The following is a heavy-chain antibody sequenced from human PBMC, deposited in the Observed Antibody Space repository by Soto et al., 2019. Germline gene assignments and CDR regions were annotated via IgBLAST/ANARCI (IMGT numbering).Heavy chain of an antibody. CDR2: LYSGGAT. V-gene: IGHV3-53*04. CDR3: VRGRYGSEIH. J-gene: IGHJ4*02. Sequence: GGSLRLSCAASGFIVSSNYMTWVRQAPGKGLEWVSLLYSGGATHYAASVKGRFTISSHSSQNTLFLQMNSLGTEDTATYYCVRGRYGSEIHWGQGTKVTVSS. D-gene: IGHD3-10*01. CDR1: GFIVSSNY.